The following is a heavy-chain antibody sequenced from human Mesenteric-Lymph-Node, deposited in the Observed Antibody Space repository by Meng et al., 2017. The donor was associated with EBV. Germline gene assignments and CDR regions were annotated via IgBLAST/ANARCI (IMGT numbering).Heavy chain of an antibody. CDR1: GDSIISSNW. CDR3: EYSGYSSGDNPSYFDY. D-gene: IGHD3-22*01. Sequence: QVQLQESGPGLVKPSVXLSLTCAVSGDSIISSNWWSWVRQPPGKGLEWIGEIYYSGSTSYSRSLKNRVTISVDKSNNQFSLELTSVTAADTAIYYCEYSGYSSGDNPSYFDYWGRGTLVTVSS. V-gene: IGHV4-4*02. J-gene: IGHJ4*02. CDR2: IYYSGST.